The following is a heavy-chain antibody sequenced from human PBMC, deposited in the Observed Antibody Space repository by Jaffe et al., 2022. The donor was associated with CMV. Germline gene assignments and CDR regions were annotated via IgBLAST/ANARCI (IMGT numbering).Heavy chain of an antibody. CDR3: ARAGGYCSSTSCYEYYLDH. CDR1: GFDFSDYA. Sequence: EVQLVESGGGLVKPGGSLRLSCAASGFDFSDYAMTWVRQAPGKGLEWVSSVTKGPSHIYYADSVKGRFTISKDNAQNSLYLQMNTLRAEDTGIYYCARAGGYCSSTSCYEYYLDHWGPGTLVTVSS. CDR2: VTKGPSHI. V-gene: IGHV3-21*02. D-gene: IGHD2-2*01. J-gene: IGHJ4*02.